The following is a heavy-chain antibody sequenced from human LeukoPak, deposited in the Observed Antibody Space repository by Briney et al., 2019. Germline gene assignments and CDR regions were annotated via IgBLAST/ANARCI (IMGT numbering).Heavy chain of an antibody. CDR2: IKQDGSEK. Sequence: GGFLRLSCAASGFTFSSYWMSWVRQAPGKGLEWVANIKQDGSEKYYVDSVKGRFTISRDNAKNSLYLQMNSLRAEDTAVYYCARDLGRFGELSTFDYWGQGTLVTVSS. CDR3: ARDLGRFGELSTFDY. CDR1: GFTFSSYW. J-gene: IGHJ4*02. D-gene: IGHD3-10*01. V-gene: IGHV3-7*03.